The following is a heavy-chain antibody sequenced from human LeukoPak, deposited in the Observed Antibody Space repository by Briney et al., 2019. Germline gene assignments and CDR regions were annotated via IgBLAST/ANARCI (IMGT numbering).Heavy chain of an antibody. J-gene: IGHJ5*02. V-gene: IGHV6-1*01. Sequence: SQTLSLTCAISGDSVSSNSAAWNWIRQSPSRGLEWLGRTYYRSKWYNDYALSVKSRITINPDTSKNQFSLQLNSVTPEDTAVYYCAKSYSSGWPNWFDPWGQGTLVTVSS. CDR3: AKSYSSGWPNWFDP. CDR2: TYYRSKWYN. CDR1: GDSVSSNSAA. D-gene: IGHD6-19*01.